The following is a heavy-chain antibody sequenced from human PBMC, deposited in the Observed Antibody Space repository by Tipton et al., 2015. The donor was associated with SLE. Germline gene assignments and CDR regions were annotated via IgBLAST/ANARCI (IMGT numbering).Heavy chain of an antibody. V-gene: IGHV4-39*01. CDR3: ARLPNSIYSHYYYHMDV. CDR2: IYFAGST. CDR1: GDSISNSNYD. J-gene: IGHJ6*03. Sequence: TLSLTCSVSGDSISNSNYDWAWIRQPPGKGLGWIGSIYFAGSTQYNPSLKSRVTVSLDTSKNQFSLGLTSVTAADTAVYYCARLPNSIYSHYYYHMDVWGKGTTVTVSS. D-gene: IGHD4-11*01.